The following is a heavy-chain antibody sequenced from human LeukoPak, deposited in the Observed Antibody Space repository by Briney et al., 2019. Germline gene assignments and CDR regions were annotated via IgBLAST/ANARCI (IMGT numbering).Heavy chain of an antibody. J-gene: IGHJ4*02. Sequence: PSETLSLTCTVSGGSISSGGYYWSWIRQHPGKGLEWIGYIYYSGSTNYNPSLKSRVTISVDTSKNQFSLKLNSVTAADTAVYYCARGVGGVWYPDYWGQGTLVTVSS. V-gene: IGHV4-61*08. D-gene: IGHD2-21*02. CDR1: GGSISSGGYY. CDR2: IYYSGST. CDR3: ARGVGGVWYPDY.